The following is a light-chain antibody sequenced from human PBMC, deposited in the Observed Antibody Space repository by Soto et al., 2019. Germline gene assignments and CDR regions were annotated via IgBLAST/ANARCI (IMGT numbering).Light chain of an antibody. CDR1: QSLVHSNGYKY. CDR2: LGS. Sequence: DIVMTQSPLSLPATPGEPAFISCRSSQSLVHSNGYKYLDWYLQKPGQSPQLLIYLGSNRASGVPDRFSGSGTGTDFTLKISRVEAEDVGVYYCMQALQTLTITFGQGTRLEIK. CDR3: MQALQTLTIT. J-gene: IGKJ5*01. V-gene: IGKV2-28*01.